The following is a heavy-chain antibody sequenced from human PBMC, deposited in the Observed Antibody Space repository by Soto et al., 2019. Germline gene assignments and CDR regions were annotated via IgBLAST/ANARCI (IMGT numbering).Heavy chain of an antibody. CDR2: ISAYNGNT. CDR1: GYTFSNYG. Sequence: GASVKVSCKASGYTFSNYGFSCVRQAPGQGLEWMGRISAYNGNTNYAQRLQGRVTMTTDTSTSTAYMELRSLRSDDTAVYYCARVVGALGHWFDPWGQGTLVTVSS. J-gene: IGHJ5*02. V-gene: IGHV1-18*01. CDR3: ARVVGALGHWFDP. D-gene: IGHD1-26*01.